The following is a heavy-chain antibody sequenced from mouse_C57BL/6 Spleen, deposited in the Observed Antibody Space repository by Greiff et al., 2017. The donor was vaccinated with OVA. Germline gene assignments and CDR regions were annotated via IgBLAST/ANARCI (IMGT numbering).Heavy chain of an antibody. J-gene: IGHJ2*01. CDR3: ARSPGPYAFDY. Sequence: VQLQQSGAELVKPGASLKLSCTASGFTFTGYYMHWVQQTTEQGLEWIGRIDPGGGETKYAAKFQGKASITADTSSNTVYLQISSLKSEDTAVYYCARSPGPYAFDYWGQGTTLTVSS. D-gene: IGHD2-14*01. CDR1: GFTFTGYY. V-gene: IGHV14-2*01. CDR2: IDPGGGET.